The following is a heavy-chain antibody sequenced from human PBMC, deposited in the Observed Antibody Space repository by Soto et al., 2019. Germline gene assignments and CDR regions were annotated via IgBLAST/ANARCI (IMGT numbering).Heavy chain of an antibody. D-gene: IGHD3-3*01. V-gene: IGHV3-30*03. CDR1: GFALSGYG. CDR3: ARAHYDFRSGGDQYDFYGMDV. CDR2: ISNDGTTE. J-gene: IGHJ6*02. Sequence: GGSLRLSCAASGFALSGYGMHWVRQAPGKGPEWVAAISNDGTTEAYADSVKGRITIARDKSENKLYLQMNSLRPGDTAVYYCARAHYDFRSGGDQYDFYGMDVWGQGTTVTVSS.